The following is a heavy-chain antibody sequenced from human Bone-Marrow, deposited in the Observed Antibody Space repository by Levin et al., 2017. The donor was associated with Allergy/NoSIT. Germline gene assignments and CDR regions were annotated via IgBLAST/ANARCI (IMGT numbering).Heavy chain of an antibody. J-gene: IGHJ4*02. CDR3: ARVGFSYGSFDN. D-gene: IGHD5-18*01. CDR2: IYYTGSI. V-gene: IGHV4-31*03. Sequence: SETLSLTCSVSGHSISRGTYYWGWVRQHPGKGLEWIGYIYYTGSIYYNPSLEGRVTISLDLSRNQFSLQVHSVTTADTALYFCARVGFSYGSFDNWGQGTLVTVSS. CDR1: GHSISRGTYY.